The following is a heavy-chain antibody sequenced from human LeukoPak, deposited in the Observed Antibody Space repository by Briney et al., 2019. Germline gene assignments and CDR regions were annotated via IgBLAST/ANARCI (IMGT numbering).Heavy chain of an antibody. Sequence: GGSLRPSCAASGFTFSTYAMSWVRQAPGKGLEWVSAISGSGGSTYYADSVKGRFTISRDNSKNTLYLQMNSLRAEDTAVYYCAKIPGIVGATLTYFDYWGQGTLVTVSS. V-gene: IGHV3-23*01. D-gene: IGHD1-26*01. CDR1: GFTFSTYA. CDR2: ISGSGGST. J-gene: IGHJ4*02. CDR3: AKIPGIVGATLTYFDY.